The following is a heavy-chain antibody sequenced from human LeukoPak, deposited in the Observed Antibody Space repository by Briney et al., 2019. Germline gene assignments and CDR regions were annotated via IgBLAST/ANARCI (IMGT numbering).Heavy chain of an antibody. V-gene: IGHV3-33*06. J-gene: IGHJ4*02. CDR1: GFTFNTYG. Sequence: GGSLRLSCAASGFTFNTYGMHWVRQAPGKGLEWIAVVWSDGSNRFYADSVEGRFTISRDNSKNTLYLQMNSLRAEDTAVYYCAKSNTECQTTVGNWGQGTLVSVSS. D-gene: IGHD1-14*01. CDR2: VWSDGSNR. CDR3: AKSNTECQTTVGN.